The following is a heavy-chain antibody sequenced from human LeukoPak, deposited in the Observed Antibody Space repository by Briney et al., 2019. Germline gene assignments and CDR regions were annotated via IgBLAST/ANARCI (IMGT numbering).Heavy chain of an antibody. CDR3: ARDYGSSLREDWFDP. J-gene: IGHJ5*02. Sequence: SETLSLTCTVSGGSISSYYWSWIRQPAGKGLEWIGRIYTSGSTNYNPSLKGRVTMSVDTSKNQFSLKLSSVTAADTAVYYCARDYGSSLREDWFDPWGQGTLVTVSS. CDR2: IYTSGST. V-gene: IGHV4-4*07. D-gene: IGHD6-13*01. CDR1: GGSISSYY.